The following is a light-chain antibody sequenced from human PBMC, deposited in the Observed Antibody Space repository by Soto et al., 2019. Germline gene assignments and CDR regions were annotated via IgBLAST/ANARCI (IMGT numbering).Light chain of an antibody. V-gene: IGKV3-15*01. CDR1: QSIPSKY. CDR3: QQYNNWPTWT. Sequence: TQSPGTLSLSPGERATLSCRASQSIPSKYLAWYQQKPGQAPRRLIYGASPRATGIPARFRGSGSGTEFTLTIRSLQSEDFALYYCQQYNNWPTWTFGQGTKVDIK. CDR2: GAS. J-gene: IGKJ1*01.